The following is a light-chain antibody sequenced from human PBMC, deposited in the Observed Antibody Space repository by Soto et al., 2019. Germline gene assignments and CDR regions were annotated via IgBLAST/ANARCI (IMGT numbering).Light chain of an antibody. Sequence: QSVLTQPASVSGSPGQSITICCTGTSSDVGGYNYVSWYQQHPGKGPKLMIYEVTNRPSGVSFRFSGSKSGNTASLTISGLQAEDEADYYCSSYTAINTVTFGGGTKLTVL. V-gene: IGLV2-14*01. CDR3: SSYTAINTVT. CDR2: EVT. CDR1: SSDVGGYNY. J-gene: IGLJ2*01.